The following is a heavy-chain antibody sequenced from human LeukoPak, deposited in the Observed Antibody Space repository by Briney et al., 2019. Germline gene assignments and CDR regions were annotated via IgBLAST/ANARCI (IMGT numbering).Heavy chain of an antibody. CDR2: ISYDGSNK. D-gene: IGHD2-15*01. Sequence: GGSLRLSCAASGFTFSSYGMHWVRQAPGKGLEWVAVISYDGSNKYYADSVKGRLTISRDNAKNSLYLQMNSLRAEDTAVYYCARDTVVDDAFDIWGQGTMVTVSS. CDR1: GFTFSSYG. J-gene: IGHJ3*02. V-gene: IGHV3-30*03. CDR3: ARDTVVDDAFDI.